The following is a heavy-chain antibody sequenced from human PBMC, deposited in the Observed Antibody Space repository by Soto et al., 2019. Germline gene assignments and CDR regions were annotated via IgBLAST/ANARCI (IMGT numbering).Heavy chain of an antibody. D-gene: IGHD3-9*01. Sequence: QVQLHESGPGLVKPSGTLSLTCAVSGGSISSSHWWTWVRQSPGKGLEYIGEISHSGTSNSNPSLKSRVTLSVDTSKYHFSLTLTSVTAADTAVYYCARVVLTITRGAFDAWGQGTLVIVSS. CDR1: GGSISSSHW. CDR2: ISHSGTS. CDR3: ARVVLTITRGAFDA. V-gene: IGHV4-4*02. J-gene: IGHJ3*01.